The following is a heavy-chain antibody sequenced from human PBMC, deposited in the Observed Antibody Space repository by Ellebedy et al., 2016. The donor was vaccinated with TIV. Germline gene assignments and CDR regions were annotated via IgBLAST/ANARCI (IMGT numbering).Heavy chain of an antibody. Sequence: SETLSLTXAVSGGSISSSNWWSWVRQPQGKGLEWIGEIYHSGSTNYNPSLKSRVTISVDKSKNHFSLKLSSVTAADTAVYYCARGYCSSISCFDYWGQGTLVTVSS. V-gene: IGHV4-4*02. CDR1: GGSISSSNW. CDR3: ARGYCSSISCFDY. J-gene: IGHJ4*02. D-gene: IGHD2-2*01. CDR2: IYHSGST.